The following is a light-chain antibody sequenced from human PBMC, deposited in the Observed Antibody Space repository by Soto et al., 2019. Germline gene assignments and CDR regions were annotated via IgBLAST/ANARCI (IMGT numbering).Light chain of an antibody. Sequence: QSVLTQPASVSGSPGQSITISCTGTSSDVGGYTFVSWYQQHPGKAPKLLIYEVSNRPSGISNRFSGSKSGNTASLTISGLQAEDEADYYCTSYTTSSTVIFVGGTKLTVL. CDR3: TSYTTSSTVI. CDR2: EVS. J-gene: IGLJ2*01. CDR1: SSDVGGYTF. V-gene: IGLV2-14*01.